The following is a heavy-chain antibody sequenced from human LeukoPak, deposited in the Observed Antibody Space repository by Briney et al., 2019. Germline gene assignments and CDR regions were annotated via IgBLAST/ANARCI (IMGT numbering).Heavy chain of an antibody. J-gene: IGHJ4*02. CDR2: INSDGSWT. CDR3: VSFYETY. D-gene: IGHD2-2*01. V-gene: IGHV3-74*01. CDR1: GNYW. Sequence: GGSLRLSCAASGNYWMHWVRQAPGKGLVWVSHINSDGSWTSYADSVKGRFTISKDNAKNTVYLQMNNLRAEDAAVYYCVSFYETYWGRGTLVTVSS.